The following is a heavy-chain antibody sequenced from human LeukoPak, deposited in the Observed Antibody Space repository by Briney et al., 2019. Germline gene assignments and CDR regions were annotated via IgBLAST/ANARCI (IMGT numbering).Heavy chain of an antibody. D-gene: IGHD2-21*02. J-gene: IGHJ6*02. CDR3: ARAYCGGDCSGDYYYYGMDV. V-gene: IGHV1-69*04. CDR2: IIPILGIA. CDR1: GGTFSSYA. Sequence: SVKVSCKASGGTFSSYAISWVRQAPGQGLEWMGRIIPILGIANYAQKFQGRVTITADKSTSTAYMELSSLRSEDTAAYYCARAYCGGDCSGDYYYYGMDVWGQGTTVTVSS.